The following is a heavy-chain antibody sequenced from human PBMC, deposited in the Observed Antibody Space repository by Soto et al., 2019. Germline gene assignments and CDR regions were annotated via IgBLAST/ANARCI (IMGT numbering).Heavy chain of an antibody. J-gene: IGHJ5*02. D-gene: IGHD5-18*01. CDR2: ISGSGGST. Sequence: GGSLRLSCAASGFTFSSYAMSWVRQAPGKGLEWVSAISGSGGSTYYADSVKGRFTISRDNSKNTLYLQMNSLRAEDTAVYYCAKDAVRGYSYGYNWFDPWGQRTLGTVSS. CDR1: GFTFSSYA. V-gene: IGHV3-23*01. CDR3: AKDAVRGYSYGYNWFDP.